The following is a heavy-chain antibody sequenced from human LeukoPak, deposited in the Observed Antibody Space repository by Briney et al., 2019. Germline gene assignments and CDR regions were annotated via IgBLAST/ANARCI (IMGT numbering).Heavy chain of an antibody. J-gene: IGHJ6*03. D-gene: IGHD4-17*01. CDR1: GFTFDSND. V-gene: IGHV3-23*01. CDR2: SSASSSCT. CDR3: AKGTVPLSNYFYYYYMDV. Sequence: GESLRLSCAASGFTFDSNDISWFSQGPRGELEWFSGSSASSSCTSYDPSVMGRFTISRDNSKNHLSLQMNSLTAADTAVYYCAKGTVPLSNYFYYYYMDVWGKGTTVTVSS.